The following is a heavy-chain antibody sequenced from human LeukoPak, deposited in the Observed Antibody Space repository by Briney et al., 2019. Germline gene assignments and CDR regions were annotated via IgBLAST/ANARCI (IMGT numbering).Heavy chain of an antibody. J-gene: IGHJ6*02. V-gene: IGHV3-48*03. D-gene: IGHD3-10*01. CDR1: GFTFSSYE. CDR3: ARYGSGSFPYSYYYYGMDV. Sequence: GGSLRLSCAASGFTFSSYEMNWVRQPPGKGREWVSYISRSGSTIYYADSVKGRFTISRDNAKNSLYLQMTSLRAEDTAVYYCARYGSGSFPYSYYYYGMDVWGQGTTVTVSS. CDR2: ISRSGSTI.